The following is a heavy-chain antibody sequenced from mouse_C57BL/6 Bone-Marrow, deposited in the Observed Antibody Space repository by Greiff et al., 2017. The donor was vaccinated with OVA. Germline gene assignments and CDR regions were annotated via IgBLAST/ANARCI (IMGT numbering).Heavy chain of an antibody. Sequence: EVQVVESGGGLVKPGGSLKLSCAASGCTFSSYAMSWVRQTPEKRLEWVATISDGGSYTYYPDNVKGRFTISRDNAKNNLYLQMSHLKSEDTAMYYCARGDTTGPHYWGQGATLTVSS. CDR1: GCTFSSYA. D-gene: IGHD1-1*01. CDR2: ISDGGSYT. V-gene: IGHV5-4*01. J-gene: IGHJ2*01. CDR3: ARGDTTGPHY.